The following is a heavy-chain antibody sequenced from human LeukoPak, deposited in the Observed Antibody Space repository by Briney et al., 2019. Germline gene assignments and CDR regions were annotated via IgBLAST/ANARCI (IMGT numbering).Heavy chain of an antibody. Sequence: ASVKVSCKASGYTFTGYYMHWVRQAPGQGLEWMGWINPNSGGTNYAQKFQGRVTMTRDTSISTAYMELSRLRSDDTAVYYCARSRERITMIVVVARDSHFDYWGQGTLVTVSS. V-gene: IGHV1-2*02. J-gene: IGHJ4*02. CDR2: INPNSGGT. CDR1: GYTFTGYY. CDR3: ARSRERITMIVVVARDSHFDY. D-gene: IGHD3-22*01.